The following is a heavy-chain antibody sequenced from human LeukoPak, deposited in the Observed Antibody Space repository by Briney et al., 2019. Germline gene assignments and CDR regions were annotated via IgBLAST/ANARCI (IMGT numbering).Heavy chain of an antibody. CDR2: INHSGST. J-gene: IGHJ4*02. D-gene: IGHD5-24*01. CDR1: GGSFSGYY. Sequence: PSETLSLTCAVYGGSFSGYYWSWIRQPPGKGLEGIGEINHSGSTNYNASLKSRVTISVDTSKNQFSLNLSSVTAADTAFYYCVLGRRGVYNHPFDNWGQGTLVTVSS. V-gene: IGHV4-34*01. CDR3: VLGRRGVYNHPFDN.